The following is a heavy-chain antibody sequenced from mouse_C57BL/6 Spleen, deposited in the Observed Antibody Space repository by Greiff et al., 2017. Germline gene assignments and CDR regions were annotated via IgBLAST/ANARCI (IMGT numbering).Heavy chain of an antibody. J-gene: IGHJ4*01. CDR1: GFSLTSYG. CDR2: IWSGGST. Sequence: VKLEESGPGLVQPSQSLSITCTVSGFSLTSYGVHWVRQSPGKGLEWLGVIWSGGSTDYNAAFISRLSISKDNSKSQVFFKMNSLQADDTAIYFCASYEYDEGGYAMDYWGQGTSVTVSS. D-gene: IGHD2-4*01. CDR3: ASYEYDEGGYAMDY. V-gene: IGHV2-2*01.